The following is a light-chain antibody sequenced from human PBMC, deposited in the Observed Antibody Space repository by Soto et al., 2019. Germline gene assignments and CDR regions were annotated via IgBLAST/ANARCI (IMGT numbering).Light chain of an antibody. J-gene: IGLJ2*01. CDR2: DNN. V-gene: IGLV1-51*01. CDR1: SSNIGKNS. Sequence: QSVLTQPPSVSAAPGQMVTISCSGSSSNIGKNSVSWYQHFPETAPKLLIHDNNKRPSGIPDRFSASKSGTSATLGITGLRTGDEADYYCGTWDSTLSAFLFGAGTKVTVL. CDR3: GTWDSTLSAFL.